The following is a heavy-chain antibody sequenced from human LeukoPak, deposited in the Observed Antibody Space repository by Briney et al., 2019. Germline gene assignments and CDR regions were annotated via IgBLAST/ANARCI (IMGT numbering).Heavy chain of an antibody. V-gene: IGHV3-23*01. J-gene: IGHJ6*03. CDR3: AKDLRYCSSTSCYWDYYYYYMDV. CDR1: GFTFSSYA. D-gene: IGHD2-2*01. Sequence: GSLRLSCAASGFTFSSYAMSWVRQAPGKGLEWVSAISGSGTNTYYADSVKGRFTISRDNSKNSLYLQMNSLRAEDTAVYYCAKDLRYCSSTSCYWDYYYYYMDVWGKGTTVTVSS. CDR2: ISGSGTNT.